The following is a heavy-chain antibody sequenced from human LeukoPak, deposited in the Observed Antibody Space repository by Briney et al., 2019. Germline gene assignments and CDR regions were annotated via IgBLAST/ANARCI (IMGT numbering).Heavy chain of an antibody. CDR1: GFTFSNYG. CDR3: ARDITGDPPPYYFDY. V-gene: IGHV3-33*01. Sequence: GRSLRLSCAASGFTFSNYGLHWVRQAPGQGLEWLAVMWFDGSHKYYADSVKGRFTISRDNSKRMLYLQMNSLRAEDTAVYYCARDITGDPPPYYFDYWGQGSLVTVSS. D-gene: IGHD7-27*01. CDR2: MWFDGSHK. J-gene: IGHJ4*02.